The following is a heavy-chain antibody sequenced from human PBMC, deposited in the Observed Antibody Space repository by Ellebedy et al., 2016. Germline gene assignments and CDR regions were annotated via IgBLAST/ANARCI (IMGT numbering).Heavy chain of an antibody. D-gene: IGHD6-6*01. CDR1: GGSVDTYY. V-gene: IGHV4-59*02. J-gene: IGHJ4*02. Sequence: SETLSLXCTVSGGSVDTYYWTWIRQSPGKGLEWIGYVFYGGSTKYNPSLRSRVTISLDTSKNQFSLKVTSVAAADTAVYYCARDVCLYSSSPSFDSWGQGTLVTVPS. CDR2: VFYGGST. CDR3: ARDVCLYSSSPSFDS.